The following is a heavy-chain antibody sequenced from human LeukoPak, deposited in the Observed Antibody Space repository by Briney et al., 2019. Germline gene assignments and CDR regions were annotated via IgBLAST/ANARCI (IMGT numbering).Heavy chain of an antibody. Sequence: GGSLRLSCAASGFTFSTYWMSWVRQAPGKGLEWVANINQDESERYYVDSVKGRFTITRDNAKNSLYLQMNSLRAEDTAIYYCAKDHANTPVVTNWGQGILVSVSS. V-gene: IGHV3-7*03. CDR1: GFTFSTYW. CDR3: AKDHANTPVVTN. J-gene: IGHJ4*02. CDR2: INQDESER. D-gene: IGHD2-21*02.